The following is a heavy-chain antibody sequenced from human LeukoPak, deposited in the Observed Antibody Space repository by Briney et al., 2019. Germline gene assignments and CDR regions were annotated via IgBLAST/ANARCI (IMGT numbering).Heavy chain of an antibody. CDR3: ARGGSYYTSYYYYMDV. CDR1: GFTFDDYG. CDR2: INWNGGST. D-gene: IGHD1-26*01. Sequence: GGSLRLSCTASGFTFDDYGMSWVRQAPGKGLEWVSGINWNGGSTGYADSVKGRFTISRDNAKNSLYLQMNSLRAEDTALYYCARGGSYYTSYYYYMDVWGKGTTVTVSS. V-gene: IGHV3-20*04. J-gene: IGHJ6*03.